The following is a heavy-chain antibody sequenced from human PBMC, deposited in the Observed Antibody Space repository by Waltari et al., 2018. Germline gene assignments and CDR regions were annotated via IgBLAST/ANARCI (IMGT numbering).Heavy chain of an antibody. D-gene: IGHD2-15*01. J-gene: IGHJ4*02. Sequence: QVQLQQSGPGLVKPSQTLSLTCVISGDSVSSNSAAWDWIRQSPSRGLEWLGRTYYRSEWHNDYAVSVKSRITINPDTSKNQFSRQLNSVTPEDTAVYYCAREHSHGGSHFDYWGQGTLVTVSS. CDR2: TYYRSEWHN. V-gene: IGHV6-1*01. CDR1: GDSVSSNSAA. CDR3: AREHSHGGSHFDY.